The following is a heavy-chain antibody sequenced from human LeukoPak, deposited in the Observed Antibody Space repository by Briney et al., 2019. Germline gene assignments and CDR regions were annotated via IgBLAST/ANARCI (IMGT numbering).Heavy chain of an antibody. D-gene: IGHD3-3*01. J-gene: IGHJ6*03. CDR2: MYYSGST. CDR3: ARDAYYDFWSGYYRGSYYYMDV. V-gene: IGHV4-59*01. CDR1: GGSISSYY. Sequence: SETLSLTCTVSGGSISSYYWSWIRQPPGKGLEWIGYMYYSGSTNYNPSLKSRVTISVDMSKNQVSLKLSSVTAPDTAVYYCARDAYYDFWSGYYRGSYYYMDVWGKGTTVTVSS.